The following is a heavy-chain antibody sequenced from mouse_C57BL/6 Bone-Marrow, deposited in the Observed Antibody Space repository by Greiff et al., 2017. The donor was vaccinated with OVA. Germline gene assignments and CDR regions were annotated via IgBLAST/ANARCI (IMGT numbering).Heavy chain of an antibody. Sequence: EVMLVESGPSLVRPSQTLSLTCTVTGFSINSDCYWIWIRQFPGNKLEYIGYTFYSGITYYNPSLESRTYITRDTSKNQFSLKLSSVTTEDTATYYCARATPLYYGSRGAMDYWGQGTSVTVSS. D-gene: IGHD1-1*01. CDR3: ARATPLYYGSRGAMDY. CDR2: TFYSGIT. J-gene: IGHJ4*01. V-gene: IGHV3-3*01. CDR1: GFSINSDCY.